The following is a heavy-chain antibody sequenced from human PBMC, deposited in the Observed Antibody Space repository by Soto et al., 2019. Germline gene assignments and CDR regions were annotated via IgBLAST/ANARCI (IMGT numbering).Heavy chain of an antibody. CDR2: IKQDGSEK. J-gene: IGHJ3*02. V-gene: IGHV3-7*01. D-gene: IGHD6-19*01. CDR3: AIEEYQWLPTTVVPDAFDI. Sequence: EVQLVESGGGLVQPGGSLRLSCAASGFTFSSYWMSWVRQAPGKGLEWVANIKQDGSEKYYVDSVKGRFTISRDNAKNPLYLQMNRLMAEDTAVYYCAIEEYQWLPTTVVPDAFDIWGQGTMVTHSS. CDR1: GFTFSSYW.